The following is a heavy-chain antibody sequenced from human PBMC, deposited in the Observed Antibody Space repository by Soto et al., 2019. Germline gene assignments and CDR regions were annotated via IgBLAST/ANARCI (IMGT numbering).Heavy chain of an antibody. J-gene: IGHJ4*02. Sequence: SETLSLTCTVSGGSITNSNYYWGWIRQPPGQGLEWIGSLYYSGSTYYNPSLKSRVTVSVDTSKNQFSLKLRSVTAADTAVYYCARHPMVRDFDWLLYYDFWGQGTLVTVSS. V-gene: IGHV4-39*01. D-gene: IGHD3-9*01. CDR1: GGSITNSNYY. CDR3: ARHPMVRDFDWLLYYDF. CDR2: LYYSGST.